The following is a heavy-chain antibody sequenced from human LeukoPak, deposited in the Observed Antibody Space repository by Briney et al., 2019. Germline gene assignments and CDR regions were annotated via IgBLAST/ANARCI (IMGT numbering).Heavy chain of an antibody. CDR1: GYSFTSYW. CDR2: IYPGDSDT. Sequence: GESLKISCKGSGYSFTSYWIGWMRQMPGKGLGWMGIIYPGDSDTRYSPSFQGQVTISADKSISTAYLQWSSLKASDTAMYYCARSVGATTDGGAFDIWGQGTMVTVSS. J-gene: IGHJ3*02. V-gene: IGHV5-51*01. CDR3: ARSVGATTDGGAFDI. D-gene: IGHD1-26*01.